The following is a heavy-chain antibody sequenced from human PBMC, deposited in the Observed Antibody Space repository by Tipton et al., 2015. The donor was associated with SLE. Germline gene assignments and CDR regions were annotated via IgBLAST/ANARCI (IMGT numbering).Heavy chain of an antibody. D-gene: IGHD7-27*01. CDR3: ARENWGWPLGYGMDV. CDR1: GGSISSGGYY. CDR2: IYYSGST. V-gene: IGHV4-31*03. J-gene: IGHJ6*02. Sequence: TLSLTCTVSGGSISSGGYYWSWIRQHPGKGLEWIGYIYYSGSTYYNPSLKSRVTISVDTSKNQFSLKLSSVTAADTAVYYCARENWGWPLGYGMDVWGQGTTVTVSS.